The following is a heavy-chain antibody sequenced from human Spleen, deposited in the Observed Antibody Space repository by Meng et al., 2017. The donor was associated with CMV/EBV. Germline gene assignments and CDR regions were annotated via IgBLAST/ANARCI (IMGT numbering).Heavy chain of an antibody. CDR3: AKLSWGWEKPYIEDV. V-gene: IGHV3-23*01. CDR1: GFTFSSYA. J-gene: IGHJ6*02. D-gene: IGHD1-26*01. CDR2: ISGRGSIT. Sequence: GGSLRLSCAASGFTFSSYAMSWVRQAPGKGLEWVSAISGRGSITYYTDSVKGRFTISRDNSKNTLYLQMNSLRVEDTAVYYCAKLSWGWEKPYIEDVCGQGTTVTVSS.